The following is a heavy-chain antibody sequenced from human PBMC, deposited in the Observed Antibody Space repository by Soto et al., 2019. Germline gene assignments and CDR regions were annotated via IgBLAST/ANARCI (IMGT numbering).Heavy chain of an antibody. CDR2: ISYDGSNK. D-gene: IGHD5-18*01. J-gene: IGHJ6*02. CDR3: AREDVDTAMVGLYYCGMDV. Sequence: QVQLVESGGGVVQPGRSLRLSCAASGFTFSSYAMHWVRQAPGKGLEWVAVISYDGSNKYYADSVKGRFTISRDNSKNTLYLQMNSLRAEDTAVYYCAREDVDTAMVGLYYCGMDVWGQGTTVTVSS. CDR1: GFTFSSYA. V-gene: IGHV3-30-3*01.